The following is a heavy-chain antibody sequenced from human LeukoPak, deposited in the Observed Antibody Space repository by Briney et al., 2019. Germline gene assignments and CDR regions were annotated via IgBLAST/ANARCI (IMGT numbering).Heavy chain of an antibody. CDR2: ISSSGSTI. J-gene: IGHJ3*02. V-gene: IGHV3-48*03. CDR1: GFTFSSYA. CDR3: ARDMAVAGPHDAFDI. D-gene: IGHD6-19*01. Sequence: PGGSLRLSCAASGFTFSSYAMRWVRQAPGKGLEWVSYISSSGSTIYYADSVKGRFTISRDNAKNSLYLQMNSLRAEDTAVYYCARDMAVAGPHDAFDIWGQGTMVTVSS.